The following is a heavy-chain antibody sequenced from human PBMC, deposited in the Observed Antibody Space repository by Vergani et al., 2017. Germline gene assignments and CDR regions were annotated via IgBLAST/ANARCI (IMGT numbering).Heavy chain of an antibody. CDR2: IWYDGSNK. J-gene: IGHJ4*02. D-gene: IGHD3-22*01. CDR1: GFTFSSYG. CDR3: AKDQGDYYDSSGYYYY. V-gene: IGHV3-33*06. Sequence: QVQLVESGGGVVQPGRSLRLSCAASGFTFSSYGMHWVRQAPGKGLEWVAVIWYDGSNKYYADSVKGRFTISRDNSKTTLYLQMNSLRAEDTAVYYCAKDQGDYYDSSGYYYYWGQGTLVTVSS.